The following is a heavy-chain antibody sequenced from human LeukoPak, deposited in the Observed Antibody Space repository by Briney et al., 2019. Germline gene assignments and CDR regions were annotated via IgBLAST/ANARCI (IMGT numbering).Heavy chain of an antibody. CDR3: ARILRGPGYYYYYYMDV. CDR1: GYSISSGYY. V-gene: IGHV4-38-2*02. D-gene: IGHD4-17*01. Sequence: SETLSLTCTVSGYSISSGYYWSWIRQPPGKGLEWIGEINHSGSTNYNPSLKSRVTISVDTSKNQFSLKLSSVTAADTAVYYCARILRGPGYYYYYYMDVWGKGTTVTVSS. CDR2: INHSGST. J-gene: IGHJ6*03.